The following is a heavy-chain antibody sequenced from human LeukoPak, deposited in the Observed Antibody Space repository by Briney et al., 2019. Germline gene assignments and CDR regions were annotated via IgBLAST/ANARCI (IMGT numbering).Heavy chain of an antibody. J-gene: IGHJ4*02. V-gene: IGHV3-74*01. CDR3: VRARSGDFDY. CDR2: INGDGSST. D-gene: IGHD3-16*01. Sequence: GGSLRLSCAASGFTFSDYWMHWVRQAPGKGLVWVARINGDGSSTSYEDSVKGRFAISRDNAKNTLDLQMSSLRAEDTAVYYCVRARSGDFDYWGQGTLVTVSS. CDR1: GFTFSDYW.